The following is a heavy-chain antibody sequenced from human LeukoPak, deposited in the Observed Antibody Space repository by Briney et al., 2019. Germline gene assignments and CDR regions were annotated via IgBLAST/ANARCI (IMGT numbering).Heavy chain of an antibody. D-gene: IGHD6-13*01. CDR2: ITGGGNSV. CDR1: GFTFSAFA. Sequence: GGSLRLSCAASGFTFSAFAMTWVRQAPGKAPEWISSITGGGNSVFYADSVKGRSTFSRDNSRNTLYLQMDSLRAEDTAVYYCAKGAGAGKVDWFDPWGQGTQVTVSS. CDR3: AKGAGAGKVDWFDP. J-gene: IGHJ5*02. V-gene: IGHV3-23*01.